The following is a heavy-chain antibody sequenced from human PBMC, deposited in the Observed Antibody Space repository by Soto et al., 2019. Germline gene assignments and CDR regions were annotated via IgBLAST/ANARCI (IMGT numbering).Heavy chain of an antibody. CDR2: INHSGST. CDR3: ASYGSGSYYNWFDP. J-gene: IGHJ5*02. Sequence: QVQLQQWGAGLLKPSETLSLTCAVYGGSFSGYYWSWIRQPPGKGLEWIGEINHSGSTNYNPSLKSRVTISLDTSKNQFSLKLSSVTAADTAVYYCASYGSGSYYNWFDPWGQGTLVTVSS. V-gene: IGHV4-34*01. CDR1: GGSFSGYY. D-gene: IGHD3-10*01.